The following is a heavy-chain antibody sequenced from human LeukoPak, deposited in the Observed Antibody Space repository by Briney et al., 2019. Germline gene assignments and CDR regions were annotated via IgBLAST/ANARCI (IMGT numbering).Heavy chain of an antibody. Sequence: GGSLRLSCAASGFTFSSYAMHWVRQAPGKGLEWVAVISYDGSNKYYADSVKGRFTISRDNSKNTLYLQMNSLRAEDTAVYYCARAGGYSNYGGYYFDYWGQGTLVTVSS. CDR2: ISYDGSNK. CDR1: GFTFSSYA. V-gene: IGHV3-30-3*01. D-gene: IGHD4-11*01. J-gene: IGHJ4*02. CDR3: ARAGGYSNYGGYYFDY.